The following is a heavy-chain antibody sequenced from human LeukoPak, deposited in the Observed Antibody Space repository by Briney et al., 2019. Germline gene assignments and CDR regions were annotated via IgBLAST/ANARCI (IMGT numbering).Heavy chain of an antibody. V-gene: IGHV1-2*06. CDR3: ARGDYDFWSGYTFHWFDP. Sequence: ASVKVSCKASGYTFTGYYMHWVRQAPGQGLEWMGRINPNSGGTNYAQKFQGRVTMTRDTPISTAYMELSRLRSDDTAVYYCARGDYDFWSGYTFHWFDPWGQGTLVTVSS. J-gene: IGHJ5*02. CDR1: GYTFTGYY. D-gene: IGHD3-3*01. CDR2: INPNSGGT.